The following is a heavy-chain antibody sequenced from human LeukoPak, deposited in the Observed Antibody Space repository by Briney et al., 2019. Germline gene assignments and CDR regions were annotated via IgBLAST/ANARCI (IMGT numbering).Heavy chain of an antibody. Sequence: SETLSLTCTVSGGSISSSNYYWGRIRPPPGEGLDWIGSIYYSGSTYFNPSLKSRVTISVDTSKNQFSLKLSSVTAADTAVYYCARVVVRGIITAFDIWGQGTLVTVSS. V-gene: IGHV4-39*01. CDR2: IYYSGST. J-gene: IGHJ3*02. D-gene: IGHD3-10*01. CDR1: GGSISSSNYY. CDR3: ARVVVRGIITAFDI.